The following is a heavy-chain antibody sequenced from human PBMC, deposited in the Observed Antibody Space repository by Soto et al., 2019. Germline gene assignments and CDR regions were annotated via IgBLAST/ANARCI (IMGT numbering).Heavy chain of an antibody. CDR2: INPSRDST. J-gene: IGHJ4*02. V-gene: IGHV1-46*01. D-gene: IGHD3-10*01. CDR1: GNTFTSYY. CDR3: ASRGFGELKI. Sequence: GASVKVSCKASGNTFTSYYMHWVRQAPGQGLEWMGRINPSRDSTSYAQNFQGRVTMTTDTSTSTAYMELRSLRSDDTAVYYCASRGFGELKIWGQGTLVTVSS.